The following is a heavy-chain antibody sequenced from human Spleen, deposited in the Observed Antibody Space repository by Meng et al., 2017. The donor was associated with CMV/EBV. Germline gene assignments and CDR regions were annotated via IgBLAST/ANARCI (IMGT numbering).Heavy chain of an antibody. J-gene: IGHJ6*02. CDR1: TFNFNNYA. CDR3: AKVGDYYSYYALDV. Sequence: GESLKISCAASTFNFNNYAMTWVRQAPGKGLEWASGSSGSGDAGSAYYIDSVKDRFTISRDNSKNTLYLQMNSLRAEDTAVYYCAKVGDYYSYYALDVWGQGTSVTVSS. CDR2: SSGSGDAGSA. V-gene: IGHV3-23*01.